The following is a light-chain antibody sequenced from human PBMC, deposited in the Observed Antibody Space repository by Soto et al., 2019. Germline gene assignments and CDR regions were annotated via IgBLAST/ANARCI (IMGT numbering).Light chain of an antibody. CDR3: CSYAGSNTFA. CDR2: EVS. J-gene: IGLJ2*01. V-gene: IGLV2-23*02. CDR1: SSDVGNYNH. Sequence: QSDLTQPASVSGSPGQSITISCTGTSSDVGNYNHVSWYQHHPGKAPKVMIYEVSKRPSGVSYRFFGSKSGNTASLTISGLQAEDGADYYCCSYAGSNTFAFGGGTKVTVL.